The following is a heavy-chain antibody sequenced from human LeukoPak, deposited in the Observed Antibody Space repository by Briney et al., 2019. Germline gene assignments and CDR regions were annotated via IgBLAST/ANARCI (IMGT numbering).Heavy chain of an antibody. D-gene: IGHD5-12*01. CDR1: GFTFSSSA. Sequence: GGSLRLSCAASGFTFSSSAMSWVRQAPGKGLEWVAVIWYDGSNKYYADSVKGRFTISRDNSKNTLYLQMNSLRAEDTAVYYCARDIVATGSFSDYWGQGTLVTVSS. CDR2: IWYDGSNK. J-gene: IGHJ4*02. CDR3: ARDIVATGSFSDY. V-gene: IGHV3-33*08.